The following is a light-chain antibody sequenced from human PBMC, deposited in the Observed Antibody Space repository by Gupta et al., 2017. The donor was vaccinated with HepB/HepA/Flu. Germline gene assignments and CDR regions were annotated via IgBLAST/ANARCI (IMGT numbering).Light chain of an antibody. CDR1: RRDDGGYNY. V-gene: IGLV2-14*03. CDR3: ASYTTSSTWV. Sequence: QSALTQPASVSGSPGQSITISCTGTRRDDGGYNYVSWYQQHPGKVPKLIIYDVSNRPSGVSDRFSGSKSGNTASLTISGLQAEDEADYYCASYTTSSTWVFGGGTKLTVL. J-gene: IGLJ3*02. CDR2: DVS.